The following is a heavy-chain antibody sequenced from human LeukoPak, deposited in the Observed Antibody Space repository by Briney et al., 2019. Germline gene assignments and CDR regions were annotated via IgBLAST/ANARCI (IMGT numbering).Heavy chain of an antibody. D-gene: IGHD6-13*01. Sequence: SETLSLTCTVSGGSIGTNSWTWVRQSPGKGLEWIGYIYYSGSTYYNPSLKSRVTISVDTSKNQFSLKLSSVTAADTAVYYCAREGQNSSSWSTNFDYWGQGTLVTVSS. V-gene: IGHV4-59*12. J-gene: IGHJ4*02. CDR1: GGSIGTNS. CDR3: AREGQNSSSWSTNFDY. CDR2: IYYSGST.